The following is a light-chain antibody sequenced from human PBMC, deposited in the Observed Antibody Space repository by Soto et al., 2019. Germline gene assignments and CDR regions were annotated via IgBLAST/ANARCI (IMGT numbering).Light chain of an antibody. V-gene: IGLV2-14*03. CDR2: DVS. J-gene: IGLJ1*01. Sequence: QSALTQPASVSGSPGQSITISCTGTSSDVGGYNYVSWYQQYPGKAPKLMIYDVSNRPSGISNRFSGSKSGNTASLTISGLQAEDEADYYCSSYTSSTTDVFETGTKVTVL. CDR3: SSYTSSTTDV. CDR1: SSDVGGYNY.